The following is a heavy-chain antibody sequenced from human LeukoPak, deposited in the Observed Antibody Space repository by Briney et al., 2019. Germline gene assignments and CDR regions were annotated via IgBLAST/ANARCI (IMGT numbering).Heavy chain of an antibody. CDR1: GGSISSYY. V-gene: IGHV4-59*01. CDR3: ARDKAADGDYSNWFDP. CDR2: IYYSGST. J-gene: IGHJ5*02. D-gene: IGHD4-17*01. Sequence: SETLSLTCTVPGGSISSYYWSWIRQPPGKGLEWIGYIYYSGSTNYNPSLKSRVTISVDTSKNQFSLKLSSVTAADTAVYYCARDKAADGDYSNWFDPWGQGTLVTVSS.